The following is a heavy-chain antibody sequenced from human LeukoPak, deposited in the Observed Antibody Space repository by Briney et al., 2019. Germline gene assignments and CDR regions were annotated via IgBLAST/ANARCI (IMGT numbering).Heavy chain of an antibody. V-gene: IGHV4-61*02. Sequence: SETLSLTCTVSGGSISSSSYYWSWIRQPAGKGLEWIGRIYTSGSTNYNPSLKSRVTISVDTSKNQFSLKLSSVTAADTAVYYCARLDFLARYCSGGSCYSGGFDYWGQGTLVTVSS. D-gene: IGHD2-15*01. CDR2: IYTSGST. J-gene: IGHJ4*02. CDR1: GGSISSSSYY. CDR3: ARLDFLARYCSGGSCYSGGFDY.